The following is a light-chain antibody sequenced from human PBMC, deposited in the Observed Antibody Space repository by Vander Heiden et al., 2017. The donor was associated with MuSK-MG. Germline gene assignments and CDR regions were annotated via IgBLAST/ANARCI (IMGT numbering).Light chain of an antibody. V-gene: IGKV4-1*01. CDR1: QSVLYSSNNKNY. CDR3: QQYYRTLFT. CDR2: WAS. J-gene: IGKJ3*01. Sequence: DLVMTQSPDSLAVSLGERATINCKSSQSVLYSSNNKNYLAWYQQKPGQPPKLLIYWASTRESGVPDRFSGSGSGTDFTLTISSLQAEDVAVYDCQQYYRTLFTFGPGTKVDIK.